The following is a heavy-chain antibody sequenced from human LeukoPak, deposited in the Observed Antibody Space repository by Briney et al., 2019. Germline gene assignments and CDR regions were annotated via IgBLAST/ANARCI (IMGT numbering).Heavy chain of an antibody. CDR3: AKDVIPMNSVWDYFGK. J-gene: IGHJ4*02. D-gene: IGHD1-7*01. Sequence: GGSLRLSCAASGFTFDLSAMSWVRQAPGKGLEWVSSIGSTETYYADSVRGRFTVSRDNSQNTLYLQMSSLRADDTAMYYCAKDVIPMNSVWDYFGKWGQGTQVTVSS. CDR1: GFTFDLSA. V-gene: IGHV3-23*01. CDR2: IGSTET.